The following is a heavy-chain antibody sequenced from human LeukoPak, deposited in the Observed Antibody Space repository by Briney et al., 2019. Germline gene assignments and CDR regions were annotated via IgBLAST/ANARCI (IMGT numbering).Heavy chain of an antibody. CDR1: GFTFSTHA. J-gene: IGHJ3*02. CDR2: ISYDGRNE. Sequence: GGSLRLSCAASGFTFSTHAMHRVRQAPGKGPEGVAVISYDGRNEFYADSVKGRFTISRDNSKNTLYLQMNSLRAEDTAVYYCARSAGDPHAFDIWGQGTMVTVSS. V-gene: IGHV3-30*04. D-gene: IGHD4-17*01. CDR3: ARSAGDPHAFDI.